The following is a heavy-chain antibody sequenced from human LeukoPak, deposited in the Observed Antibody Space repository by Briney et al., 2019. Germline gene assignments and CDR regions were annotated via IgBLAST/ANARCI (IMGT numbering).Heavy chain of an antibody. J-gene: IGHJ4*02. V-gene: IGHV3-7*01. D-gene: IGHD1-26*01. CDR3: AXXXXXGXTHXXY. CDR1: GFTFSSYW. Sequence: CAXXGFTFSSYWMSWVRQAPGKGLEWVAHINQDGGEIYYVDSVKGRFTISRDNAKNSLSLQMNSLRAEDTGVYYCAXXXXXGXTHXXYWGQGTLVTVSS. CDR2: INQDGGEI.